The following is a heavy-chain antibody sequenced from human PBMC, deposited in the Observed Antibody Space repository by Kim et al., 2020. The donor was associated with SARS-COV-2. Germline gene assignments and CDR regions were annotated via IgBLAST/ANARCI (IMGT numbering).Heavy chain of an antibody. J-gene: IGHJ4*02. V-gene: IGHV3-7*01. CDR3: ARGRASDY. CDR2: IKQDGSEK. Sequence: GGSLRLSCAASGFTFSSFWMTWVRQAPGKGPEWVANIKQDGSEKFYVDSVKGRFTVSRDNAKNSLNLQMNSLRAEDTAVYFCARGRASDYLGQGTLVTVS. D-gene: IGHD3-10*01. CDR1: GFTFSSFW.